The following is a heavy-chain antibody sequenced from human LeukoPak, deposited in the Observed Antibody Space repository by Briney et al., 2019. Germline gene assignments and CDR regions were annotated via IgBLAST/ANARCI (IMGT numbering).Heavy chain of an antibody. Sequence: SETLSLTCAVYGGSFSGYYWSWIRQPPGKGLEWIGEINHSGSTNYNPSLKSRVTIPVDTSKNQFSLKLSSVTAADTAVYYCARHTSHITFGGVIVSGFDPWGQGTLVTVSS. CDR2: INHSGST. CDR1: GGSFSGYY. D-gene: IGHD3-16*02. CDR3: ARHTSHITFGGVIVSGFDP. V-gene: IGHV4-34*01. J-gene: IGHJ5*02.